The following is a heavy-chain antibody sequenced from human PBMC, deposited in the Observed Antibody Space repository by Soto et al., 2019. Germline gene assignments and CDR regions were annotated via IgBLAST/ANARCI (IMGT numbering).Heavy chain of an antibody. CDR1: GITFSDYY. D-gene: IGHD4-17*01. CDR2: ISSSVSYT. Sequence: QVQVVESGGGLVKPGGSLRLSCAASGITFSDYYMTWIRQAPGKGLEWVSYISSSVSYTNYADSVKGRFTISRDNAKNSVYLQMNSLGAEDTAVYYCAKASGRVTKRFDSWGQGTLVTVSS. V-gene: IGHV3-11*06. CDR3: AKASGRVTKRFDS. J-gene: IGHJ4*02.